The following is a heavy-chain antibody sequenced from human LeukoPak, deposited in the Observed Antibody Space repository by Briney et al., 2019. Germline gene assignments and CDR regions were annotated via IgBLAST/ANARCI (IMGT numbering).Heavy chain of an antibody. CDR3: ARDYYDSSGYPNVLSYFDY. J-gene: IGHJ4*02. CDR1: GGSISSSSYY. CDR2: IYYSGST. D-gene: IGHD3-22*01. V-gene: IGHV4-39*07. Sequence: KTSETLSLTCTVSGGSISSSSYYWGWIRQPPGKGLEWIGSIYYSGSTYYNPSLKSRVTISVDTTKNQFSLKLSSVAAADTAVYYCARDYYDSSGYPNVLSYFDYWGQGTLVTVSS.